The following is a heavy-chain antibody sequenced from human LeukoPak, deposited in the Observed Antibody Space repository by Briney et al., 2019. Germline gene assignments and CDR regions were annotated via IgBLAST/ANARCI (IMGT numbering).Heavy chain of an antibody. CDR2: ISASGGST. D-gene: IGHD5-12*01. Sequence: GGSLRLSCAASGFTFSSYAMSWVRQAPGKGLDWVSAISASGGSTFYADSVKGRFTISRDNSKNTLYLQMNSLRAEDTALYYCAKGRGYSGYDFFDYWGQGTLVTVSS. J-gene: IGHJ4*02. CDR1: GFTFSSYA. CDR3: AKGRGYSGYDFFDY. V-gene: IGHV3-23*01.